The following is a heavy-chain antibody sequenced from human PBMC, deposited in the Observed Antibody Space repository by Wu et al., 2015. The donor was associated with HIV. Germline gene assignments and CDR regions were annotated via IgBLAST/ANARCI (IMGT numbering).Heavy chain of an antibody. CDR1: GYFLSKIS. CDR2: FNPGEGET. D-gene: IGHD6-19*01. CDR3: ATGITVVSAYLDY. Sequence: VQLVQSGAEVKKPGASVKVSCKVSGYFLSKISMHWVRQAPGKGLEWMGGFNPGEGETIYAQRFQGRVTITEDISTDTAYMELSSLRSEDTAVYFCATGITVVSAYLDYWGQGTLVTVSS. J-gene: IGHJ4*02. V-gene: IGHV1-24*01.